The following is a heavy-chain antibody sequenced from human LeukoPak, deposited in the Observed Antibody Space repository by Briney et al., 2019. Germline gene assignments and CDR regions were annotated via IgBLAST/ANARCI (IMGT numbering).Heavy chain of an antibody. CDR2: FYPEEGET. J-gene: IGHJ4*02. CDR1: GYTLTELS. Sequence: VASVKVSCKVSGYTLTELSMHWGRQAPGEGGEGMGGFYPEEGETIYAQKFQGRVAMTEDTSTDTAYMELSSLRSEDTAVYYCATASYSSSWYALDYWGQGTLVTVSS. CDR3: ATASYSSSWYALDY. D-gene: IGHD6-13*01. V-gene: IGHV1-24*01.